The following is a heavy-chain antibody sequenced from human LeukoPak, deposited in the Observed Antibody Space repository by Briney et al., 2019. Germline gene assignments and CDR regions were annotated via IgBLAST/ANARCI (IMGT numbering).Heavy chain of an antibody. CDR2: ISSDGSNK. V-gene: IGHV3-30*04. CDR3: VRAMDV. CDR1: GFTFSSYA. Sequence: GRSLRLSCAASGFTFSSYAIHWVRQAPGKGLEWVAVISSDGSNKYYADSVKGRFTISRDNSKITLYLQMNSLRAEDTAVYYCVRAMDVWGQGTTVTVSS. J-gene: IGHJ6*02.